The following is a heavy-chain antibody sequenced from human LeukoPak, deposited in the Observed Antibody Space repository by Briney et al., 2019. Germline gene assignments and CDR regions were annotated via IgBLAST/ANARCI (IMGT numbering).Heavy chain of an antibody. V-gene: IGHV3-30*02. Sequence: GGSLRLSCAASGLMFRDCGMHWVRQAPGKGLEWVSFIWNDGRSEHYADSVQGRFSVSRDNSDNTLYLHMTNLRPDGTAVYYCAKDPGATAWGYYMDVWGTGTTVTVSS. D-gene: IGHD7-27*01. CDR2: IWNDGRSE. J-gene: IGHJ6*03. CDR3: AKDPGATAWGYYMDV. CDR1: GLMFRDCG.